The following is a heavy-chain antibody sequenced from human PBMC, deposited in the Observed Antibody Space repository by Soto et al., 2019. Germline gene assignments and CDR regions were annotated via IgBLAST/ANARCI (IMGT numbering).Heavy chain of an antibody. CDR2: ISNNGDTA. Sequence: EVQLLESGGGLVQPGGSLTLSCATSGFTFSSYAMVWVRQAAEQSLEWVASISNNGDTAYYADSVKGRFTISRGNSENTLYLQMKGLRADDTALYFCAKSRVFIGAIVTLLDSWGQGTQVTVSS. CDR1: GFTFSSYA. J-gene: IGHJ4*02. V-gene: IGHV3-23*01. D-gene: IGHD3-16*02. CDR3: AKSRVFIGAIVTLLDS.